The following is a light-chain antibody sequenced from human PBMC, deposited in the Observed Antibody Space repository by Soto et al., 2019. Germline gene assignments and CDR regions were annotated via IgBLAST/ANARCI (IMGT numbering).Light chain of an antibody. J-gene: IGKJ4*01. CDR2: AAS. CDR3: QQSYSTPVT. CDR1: QSISSY. Sequence: DIQMTQSPSSLSASVGDRVTITCRASQSISSYLNWYQQKPGKAPKPLIYAASSLQSGVPSRFSGSGSGTDFTLAISSLQPEDFATYYCQQSYSTPVTFGGGTKVDIK. V-gene: IGKV1-39*01.